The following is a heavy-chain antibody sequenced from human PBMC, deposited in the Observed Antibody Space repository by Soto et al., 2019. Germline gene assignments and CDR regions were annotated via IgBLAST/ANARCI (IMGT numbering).Heavy chain of an antibody. V-gene: IGHV4-34*01. CDR3: ARGGIVVVVAATKYNWFDP. Sequence: QVQLQQWGAGLLKPSETLSLTCAVYGGSFSGYYWSWIRQTPGKGLEWIGEINHSGSTNYNPSLKSPVTISVDTSKNQFSLKLSSVTAADTAVYYCARGGIVVVVAATKYNWFDPWGQGTLVTVSS. J-gene: IGHJ5*02. CDR2: INHSGST. D-gene: IGHD2-15*01. CDR1: GGSFSGYY.